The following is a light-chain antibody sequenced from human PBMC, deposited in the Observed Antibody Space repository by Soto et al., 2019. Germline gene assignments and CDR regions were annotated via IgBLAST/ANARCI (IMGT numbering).Light chain of an antibody. CDR3: AAWDDSLSGVL. Sequence: QSVLTQPPSASETPGQRVTLSCSGSSSNIGSNYVYWYQRLPGTAPTLLIYSDNQRPSGVPDRFSGSKSGTSASLAISGLRSEDDADYYCAAWDDSLSGVLFGGGTKLTVL. CDR2: SDN. J-gene: IGLJ2*01. CDR1: SSNIGSNY. V-gene: IGLV1-47*02.